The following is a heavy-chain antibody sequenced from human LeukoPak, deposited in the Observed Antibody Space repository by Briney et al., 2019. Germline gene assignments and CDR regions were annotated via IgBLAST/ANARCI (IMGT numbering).Heavy chain of an antibody. CDR3: TSLGTYCSGGSCYSFDY. D-gene: IGHD2-15*01. J-gene: IGHJ4*02. CDR2: IYHSGSA. CDR1: GGSISSYY. V-gene: IGHV4-59*08. Sequence: SETLSLTCTVSGGSISSYYWSWIRQPPGKGLEWIGYIYHSGSANYNPSLKSRVTISVDTPKNRFSLKLSSVTAADTAVYYCTSLGTYCSGGSCYSFDYWGQGTLVTVSS.